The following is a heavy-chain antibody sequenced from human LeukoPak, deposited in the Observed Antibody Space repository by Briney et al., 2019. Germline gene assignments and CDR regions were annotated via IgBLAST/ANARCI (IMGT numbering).Heavy chain of an antibody. V-gene: IGHV3-7*01. Sequence: PGGSLRLSCAASGFTFSSYWMSWVRQAPGKGLEWVANTKQDGSEKYYVDSVKGRFTISRDNAKNSLYLQMNSLRDEDTAVYYCARDLPYYYDSSGYYYTRPPSGYWGQGTLVTVSS. J-gene: IGHJ4*02. CDR2: TKQDGSEK. CDR1: GFTFSSYW. D-gene: IGHD3-22*01. CDR3: ARDLPYYYDSSGYYYTRPPSGY.